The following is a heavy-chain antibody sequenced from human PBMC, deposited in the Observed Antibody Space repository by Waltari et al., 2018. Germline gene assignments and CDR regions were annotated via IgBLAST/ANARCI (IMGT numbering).Heavy chain of an antibody. CDR2: ISYDGDDR. D-gene: IGHD1-26*01. CDR1: GFSFVSYA. CDR3: ASVLGDTYGHFNY. V-gene: IGHV3-30*03. J-gene: IGHJ4*02. Sequence: VQLLQSGGGVVQAGRSLTLSWEFPGFSFVSYAMHWVRQAPGKGLEWVAAISYDGDDRYYGDSAKGRFSVSRDNSKNTLYLQIDRLSIDDTAFYYCASVLGDTYGHFNYWGQGSLVTVSP.